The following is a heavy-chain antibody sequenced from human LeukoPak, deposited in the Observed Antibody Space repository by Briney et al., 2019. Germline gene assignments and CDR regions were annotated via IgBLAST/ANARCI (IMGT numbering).Heavy chain of an antibody. CDR1: GFTFSDYY. D-gene: IGHD3-22*01. Sequence: GGSLRLSCAASGFTFSDYYMSWIRQAPGKGLEWVSAISGSGGSTYYADSVKGRFTISRDNSKNTLYLQMNSLRAEDTAVYYCAKEYYYDSTGDWFDPWGQGTLVTVSS. J-gene: IGHJ5*02. CDR3: AKEYYYDSTGDWFDP. V-gene: IGHV3-23*01. CDR2: ISGSGGST.